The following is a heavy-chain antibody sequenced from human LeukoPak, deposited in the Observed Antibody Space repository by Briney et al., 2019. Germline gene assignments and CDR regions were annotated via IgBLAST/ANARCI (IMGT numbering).Heavy chain of an antibody. Sequence: GGSLRLSCAASGFTFTSYWMHWVRQVPGKGLVWVSQINIDGSTTNYADSVKGRFTISRDNAKNTLYPQMNSLRAEDTAVYYCARDSGSGSYSGYWGLGTLVTVSS. CDR1: GFTFTSYW. V-gene: IGHV3-74*01. J-gene: IGHJ4*02. D-gene: IGHD3-10*01. CDR3: ARDSGSGSYSGY. CDR2: INIDGSTT.